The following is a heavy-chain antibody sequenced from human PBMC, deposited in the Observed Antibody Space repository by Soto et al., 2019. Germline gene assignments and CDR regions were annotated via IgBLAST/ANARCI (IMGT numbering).Heavy chain of an antibody. J-gene: IGHJ3*02. CDR3: ARTWITRNDAFVI. CDR2: IYPGDSDT. CDR1: GYSFTSYW. Sequence: GESLNISCKGSGYSFTSYWIGWVRQMPGKGLEWMGIIYPGDSDTRYSPSFQGQVTISADKSISTAYLQWSSLKASDTAMYYCARTWITRNDAFVIWGQGTXGTVSS. D-gene: IGHD5-12*01. V-gene: IGHV5-51*01.